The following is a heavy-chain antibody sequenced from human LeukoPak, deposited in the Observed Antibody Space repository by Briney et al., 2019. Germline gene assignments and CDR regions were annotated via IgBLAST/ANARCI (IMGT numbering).Heavy chain of an antibody. CDR1: GYTFTSYY. V-gene: IGHV1-46*01. D-gene: IGHD2-2*01. J-gene: IGHJ6*02. CDR2: INPSGGST. CDR3: AREGSSTSCCNYYGMDV. Sequence: VASVKVSCKASGYTFTSYYMHWVRQAPGQGLEWMGIINPSGGSTSYAQKFQGRVTMTRDTSTSTVYMELSSLRSEDTAVYYCAREGSSTSCCNYYGMDVWGQGTTVTVSS.